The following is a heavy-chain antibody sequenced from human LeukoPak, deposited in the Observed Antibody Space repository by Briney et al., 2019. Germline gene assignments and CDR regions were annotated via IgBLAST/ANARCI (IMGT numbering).Heavy chain of an antibody. J-gene: IGHJ6*02. CDR1: GYTFTSYG. Sequence: ASVKVSCKASGYTFTSYGISWVRQAPGQGLEWMGWINPNSGGTNYAQKFQGRVTMTRDTSISTAYMELSRLRSDDTAVYYCARDKLRDPYYYYGMDVWGQGTTVTVSS. V-gene: IGHV1-2*02. CDR2: INPNSGGT. D-gene: IGHD2-15*01. CDR3: ARDKLRDPYYYYGMDV.